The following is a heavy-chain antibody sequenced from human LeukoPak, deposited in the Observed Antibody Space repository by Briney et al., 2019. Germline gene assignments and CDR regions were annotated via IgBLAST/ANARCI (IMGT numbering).Heavy chain of an antibody. J-gene: IGHJ6*02. CDR1: GYTFTGYY. CDR2: INPNSGGT. V-gene: IGHV1-2*02. CDR3: ARVFISFGDHHEYYYYYGMDV. D-gene: IGHD4-17*01. Sequence: ASVKVSCKASGYTFTGYYMHWVRQAPGQGLEWMGWINPNSGGTNYAQKFQGRVTMTRDTSISTAYMELSRLRSDDTAVYYCARVFISFGDHHEYYYYYGMDVWGQGTTVIVSS.